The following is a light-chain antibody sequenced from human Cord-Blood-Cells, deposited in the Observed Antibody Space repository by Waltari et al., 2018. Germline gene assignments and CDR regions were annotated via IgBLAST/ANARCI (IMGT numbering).Light chain of an antibody. CDR3: SSYTSSSTWV. Sequence: QSALTQPASVSGSPGQSSTISCTGTSSDGGGYNYVSWYQQHPGKAPKLMIYDVSNRPSGVSNRFSGSKSGNTASLTSSGLQAEDEADYYCSSYTSSSTWVFGGGTKLTVL. CDR1: SSDGGGYNY. CDR2: DVS. V-gene: IGLV2-14*01. J-gene: IGLJ3*02.